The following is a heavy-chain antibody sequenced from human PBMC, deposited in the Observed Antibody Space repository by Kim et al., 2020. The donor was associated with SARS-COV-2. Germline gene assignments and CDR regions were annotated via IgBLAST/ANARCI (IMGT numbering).Heavy chain of an antibody. D-gene: IGHD1-20*01. CDR3: ARGGRREGYNWNDQFDY. V-gene: IGHV1-3*01. Sequence: FQGRVTITRDTSASTAYMELSSLRSEDTAVYYCARGGRREGYNWNDQFDYWGQGTLVTVSS. J-gene: IGHJ4*02.